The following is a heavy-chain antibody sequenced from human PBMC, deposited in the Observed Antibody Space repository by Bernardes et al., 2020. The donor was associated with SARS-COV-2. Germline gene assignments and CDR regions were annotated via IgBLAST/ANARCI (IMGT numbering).Heavy chain of an antibody. J-gene: IGHJ4*02. CDR2: INSDGSST. CDR3: TQLWLD. CDR1: GFTFSSYW. Sequence: VWSLSLSCAASGFTFSSYWMHWVRQAPGKGLVWVSRINSDGSSTSYADSVKGRFTISRDNAKNTLYLQMNSLRAEDTAVYYCTQLWLDWGQRTLVTVSS. D-gene: IGHD5-18*01. V-gene: IGHV3-74*01.